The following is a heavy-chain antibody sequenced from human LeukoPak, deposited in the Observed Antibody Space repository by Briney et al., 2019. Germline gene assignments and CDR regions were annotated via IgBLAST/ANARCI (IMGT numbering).Heavy chain of an antibody. V-gene: IGHV3-20*04. J-gene: IGHJ4*02. CDR1: GFTFDDYG. D-gene: IGHD2-15*01. CDR3: ARGYCSGGSCWYFDY. Sequence: PGXSLRLSCGASGFTFDDYGMSWVRQAPGKGLEWVSGINWNGGSIVYADSVKGRFTISRDNAKNSLYLQMNSLRADDTALYYCARGYCSGGSCWYFDYWGQGTLVTVSS. CDR2: INWNGGSI.